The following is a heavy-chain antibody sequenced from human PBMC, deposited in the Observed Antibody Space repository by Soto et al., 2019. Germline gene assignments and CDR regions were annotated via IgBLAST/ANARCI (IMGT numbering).Heavy chain of an antibody. D-gene: IGHD3-22*01. Sequence: GESLKISCKGSGYSFTSCWIGWVRQMPGKGLEWMGIIYPGDSDTRYSPSFQGQVTISADKSISTAYLQWSSLKASDIAMYYCARHAYYSDTIRPGGFEPWGQGTLGTVS. V-gene: IGHV5-51*01. CDR2: IYPGDSDT. CDR1: GYSFTSCW. J-gene: IGHJ5*02. CDR3: ARHAYYSDTIRPGGFEP.